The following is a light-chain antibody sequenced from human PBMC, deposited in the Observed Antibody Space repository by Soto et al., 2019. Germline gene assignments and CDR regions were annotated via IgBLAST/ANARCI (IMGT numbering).Light chain of an antibody. V-gene: IGLV1-47*01. J-gene: IGLJ2*01. Sequence: QSVLTQPPXASGTPGXXXTISXXGSSSNIGSNYVYWYQQLPGTAPKLXIXXXNQRPSGVPDRFSGSKSGTSASLAISGLRSEDEADYYCAAWDDSLSGVVXXGGTKLTVL. CDR1: SSNIGSNY. CDR3: AAWDDSLSGVV. CDR2: XXN.